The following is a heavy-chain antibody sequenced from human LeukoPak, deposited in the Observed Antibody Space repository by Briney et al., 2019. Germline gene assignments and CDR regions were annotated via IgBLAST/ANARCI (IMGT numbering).Heavy chain of an antibody. V-gene: IGHV1-18*01. CDR3: ARGYTATGNWYFDL. CDR2: ISAHNGNT. D-gene: IGHD4-17*01. J-gene: IGHJ2*01. Sequence: SVKVSCKASGYTLTSYGISWVRQAPGQGLEWMGWISAHNGNTNYAQNLQGRVTMTTDTSTRTAYMELRSLRSDDTALYYCARGYTATGNWYFDLWGRGTLVSVSS. CDR1: GYTLTSYG.